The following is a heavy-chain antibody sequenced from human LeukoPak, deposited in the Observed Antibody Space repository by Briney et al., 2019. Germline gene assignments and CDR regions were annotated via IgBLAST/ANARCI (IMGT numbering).Heavy chain of an antibody. D-gene: IGHD6-6*01. Sequence: SVKVSCKASGGTFSSYAISWVRQAPGQVLEWMGRIIPILGIANYAQKFQGRVTITADKSTSTAYMELSSLRSEDTAVYYCARNESARPPYYHYYGMDVWGQGTTVTVSS. CDR1: GGTFSSYA. V-gene: IGHV1-69*04. J-gene: IGHJ6*02. CDR2: IIPILGIA. CDR3: ARNESARPPYYHYYGMDV.